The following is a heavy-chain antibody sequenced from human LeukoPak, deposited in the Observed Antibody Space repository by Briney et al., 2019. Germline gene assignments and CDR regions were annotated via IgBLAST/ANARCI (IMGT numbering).Heavy chain of an antibody. CDR1: GGSIRNYY. CDR3: ARDFKGGGYSSSLNWFDP. Sequence: SETLSLTCTVSGGSIRNYYWSWIRQPPGKGLEWIGYIYYSGSTNYNPSLKSRVTISVDTSKNQFSLKLSSVTAADTAVYYCARDFKGGGYSSSLNWFDPWGQGTLVTVSS. D-gene: IGHD6-6*01. V-gene: IGHV4-59*12. J-gene: IGHJ5*02. CDR2: IYYSGST.